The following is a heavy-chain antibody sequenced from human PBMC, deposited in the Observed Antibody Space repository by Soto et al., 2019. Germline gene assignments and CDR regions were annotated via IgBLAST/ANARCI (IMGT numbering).Heavy chain of an antibody. CDR3: ARELAVAGTDY. Sequence: QVQLVESGGGVVLPGRSLRLSCAASGFTFSSYGMHWVRQAPGKGLEWVAVIWYDGSNKYYADSVKGRFTISRDNSKNTLYLQMNSLRAEDTAVYYCARELAVAGTDYWGQGTLVTVSS. J-gene: IGHJ4*02. CDR1: GFTFSSYG. D-gene: IGHD6-19*01. CDR2: IWYDGSNK. V-gene: IGHV3-33*01.